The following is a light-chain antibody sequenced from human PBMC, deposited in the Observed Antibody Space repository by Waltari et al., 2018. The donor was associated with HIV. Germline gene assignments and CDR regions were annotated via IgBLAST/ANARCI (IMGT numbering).Light chain of an antibody. CDR1: SSNIGSNY. CDR2: RND. J-gene: IGLJ3*02. V-gene: IGLV1-47*01. CDR3: AAWDNSLSAWV. Sequence: QSVLTQPPSASGTPGQRVSISCSGSSSNIGSNYVYWYQQLPGTAPKLLMSRNDERPSGVPDRFSGSKSGTSASLALSGLRSEDEADYYCAAWDNSLSAWVFGGGTKLTVL.